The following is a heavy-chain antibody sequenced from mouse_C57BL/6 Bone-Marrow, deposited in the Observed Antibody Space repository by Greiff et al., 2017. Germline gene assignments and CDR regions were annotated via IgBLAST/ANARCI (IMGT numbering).Heavy chain of an antibody. CDR1: GFTFSSYG. V-gene: IGHV5-6*01. CDR2: ISSGGSYT. CDR3: ARHVDYDYDVGLYYFDY. D-gene: IGHD2-4*01. J-gene: IGHJ2*01. Sequence: EVNLVESGGDLVKPGGSLKLSCAASGFTFSSYGMSWVRQTPDKRLEWVATISSGGSYTYYPDSVKGRFTITRDNAKNTLYLQISSLKSEDTAMYYDARHVDYDYDVGLYYFDYWGQGTTLTVSS.